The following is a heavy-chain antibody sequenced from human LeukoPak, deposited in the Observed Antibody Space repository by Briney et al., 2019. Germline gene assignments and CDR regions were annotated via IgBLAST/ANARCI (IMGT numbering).Heavy chain of an antibody. V-gene: IGHV4-31*03. J-gene: IGHJ4*02. Sequence: SETLSLTCTVSGGSISSGGYYWSWIRQHPGKGLQWIGYIYYSGSAYYNPSLKSRVTISVDTSENQFSLKLSSVTAADTAVYYCARVNYGSATKEDYWGQGTLVTVSS. CDR3: ARVNYGSATKEDY. D-gene: IGHD3-10*01. CDR2: IYYSGSA. CDR1: GGSISSGGYY.